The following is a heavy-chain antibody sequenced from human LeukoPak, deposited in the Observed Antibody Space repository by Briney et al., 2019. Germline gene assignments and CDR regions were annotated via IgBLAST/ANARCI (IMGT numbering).Heavy chain of an antibody. Sequence: GASVKVSCKASGYTFTSYGISWVRQAPGQGLEWIGWINPNSGGTNYAQKFQGRVTMTRDTSISTAYMELSRLRSDDTAVYYCARGRGAYYFDYWGQGTLVTVSS. CDR3: ARGRGAYYFDY. V-gene: IGHV1-2*02. CDR2: INPNSGGT. D-gene: IGHD3-10*01. CDR1: GYTFTSYG. J-gene: IGHJ4*02.